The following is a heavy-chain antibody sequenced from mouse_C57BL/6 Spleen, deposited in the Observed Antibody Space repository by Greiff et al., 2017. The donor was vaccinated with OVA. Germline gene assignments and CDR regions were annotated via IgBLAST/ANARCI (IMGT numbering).Heavy chain of an antibody. V-gene: IGHV1-72*01. CDR3: ARSTVVAAYYFDY. CDR2: IDPNSGGT. CDR1: GYTFTSYW. D-gene: IGHD1-1*01. J-gene: IGHJ2*01. Sequence: VHLVESGAELVKPGASVKLSCKASGYTFTSYWMHWVKQRPGRGLEWIGRIDPNSGGTKYNEKFKSKATLTVDKPSSTAYMQLSSLTSEDSAVYYCARSTVVAAYYFDYWGQGTTLTVSS.